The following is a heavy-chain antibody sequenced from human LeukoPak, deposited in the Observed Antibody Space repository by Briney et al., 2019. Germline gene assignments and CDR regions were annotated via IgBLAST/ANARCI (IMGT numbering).Heavy chain of an antibody. CDR1: GLAFGSYW. D-gene: IGHD4-17*01. J-gene: IGHJ4*02. CDR3: AAIFYGDYSG. V-gene: IGHV3-7*03. CDR2: MNQDGSEK. Sequence: GGSLRLSCAASGLAFGSYWMNWVRQAPGKGLEWVANMNQDGSEKNYVDSVKGRFTISRDNSKNTLYLQMNSLRAEDTAVYYCAAIFYGDYSGWGQGTLVTVSS.